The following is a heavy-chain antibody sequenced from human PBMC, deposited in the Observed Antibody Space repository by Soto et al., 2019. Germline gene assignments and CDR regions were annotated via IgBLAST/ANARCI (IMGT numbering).Heavy chain of an antibody. CDR2: INAGNGNT. J-gene: IGHJ5*02. Sequence: QVQLVQSGAEVKKPGASVKVSCKASGYTFTSYAMHWVRQAPGQRLEWMGWINAGNGNTKYSQKFQGRVTITRDTSASTAYMELSSLRSEDTAVYYRARAPGLGAAICRFDPWGQGTLVTVSS. CDR3: ARAPGLGAAICRFDP. CDR1: GYTFTSYA. V-gene: IGHV1-3*01. D-gene: IGHD2-2*01.